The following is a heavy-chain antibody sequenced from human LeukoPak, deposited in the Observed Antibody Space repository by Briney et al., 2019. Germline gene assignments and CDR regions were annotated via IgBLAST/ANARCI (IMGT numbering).Heavy chain of an antibody. CDR2: ISSSGSTI. V-gene: IGHV3-11*01. D-gene: IGHD6-19*01. J-gene: IGHJ4*02. Sequence: GGSLRLSCAASGFTFSDYYMSWIRQAPGKGLEWVSYISSSGSTIYYADSVKGRFTISRDNSKNTLYLQMNSLRVEDTAVYYCAKDLGSSGWFIDCWGQGTLVTVSS. CDR3: AKDLGSSGWFIDC. CDR1: GFTFSDYY.